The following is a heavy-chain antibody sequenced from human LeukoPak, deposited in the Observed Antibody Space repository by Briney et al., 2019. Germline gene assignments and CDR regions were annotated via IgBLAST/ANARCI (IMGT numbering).Heavy chain of an antibody. Sequence: PGGSLRLSCAASGFTFSNYGMSWVRQAPGKGLEWVASIKQDGSEKFYVDSVKGRFTISRDNSKNTVYLQMNSLRADDTAVYYCARGYCSSTSCYLFDYWGQGTLVTVSS. CDR1: GFTFSNYG. CDR3: ARGYCSSTSCYLFDY. V-gene: IGHV3-7*03. D-gene: IGHD2-2*01. CDR2: IKQDGSEK. J-gene: IGHJ4*02.